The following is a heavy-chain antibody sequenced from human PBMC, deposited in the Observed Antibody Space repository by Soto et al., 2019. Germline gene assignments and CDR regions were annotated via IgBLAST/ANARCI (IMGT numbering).Heavy chain of an antibody. V-gene: IGHV3-23*01. CDR2: ITDTGVNT. D-gene: IGHD2-15*01. J-gene: IGHJ4*02. Sequence: GGSLRLSCTASGFTFYTYAMTWVRQAPGKGLEWVASITDTGVNTYYAGSVKGRFTISRDNSKSTLYLQMNSLNIDDSAVYYCAKDRPVVTFYFDDWGRGSLGTVAA. CDR1: GFTFYTYA. CDR3: AKDRPVVTFYFDD.